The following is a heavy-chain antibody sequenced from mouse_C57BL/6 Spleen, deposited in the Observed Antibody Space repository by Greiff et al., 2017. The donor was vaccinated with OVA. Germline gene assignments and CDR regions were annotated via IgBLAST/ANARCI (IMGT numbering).Heavy chain of an antibody. CDR3: ARRGPGTYYAMDY. J-gene: IGHJ4*01. Sequence: EVQGVESGGGLVKPGGSLKLSCAASGFTFSSYAMSWVRQTPEKRLEWVATISDGGSYTYYPDNVKGRFTISRDNAKNNLYLQMSHLKSEDTAMYYCARRGPGTYYAMDYWGQGTSVTVSS. D-gene: IGHD4-1*01. CDR2: ISDGGSYT. V-gene: IGHV5-4*01. CDR1: GFTFSSYA.